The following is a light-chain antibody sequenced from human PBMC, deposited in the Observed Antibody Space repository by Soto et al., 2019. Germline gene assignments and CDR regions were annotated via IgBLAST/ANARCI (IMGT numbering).Light chain of an antibody. Sequence: DIQITQSPSSASASVGDRVTITCRASQSISSWLAWYQQRPGKAPKLLIYKASYLQTGVPSRFSGSGSGTDFTLTISRLEPEDFAVYYCQQYDSSPKTFGQGTKVDI. CDR2: KAS. CDR1: QSISSW. CDR3: QQYDSSPKT. V-gene: IGKV1-5*03. J-gene: IGKJ1*01.